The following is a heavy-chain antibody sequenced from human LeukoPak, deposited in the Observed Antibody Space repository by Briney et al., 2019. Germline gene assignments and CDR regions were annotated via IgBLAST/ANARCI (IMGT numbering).Heavy chain of an antibody. V-gene: IGHV4-39*07. CDR2: IYYSGST. CDR3: AQQTSGSVGYFQH. D-gene: IGHD3-22*01. J-gene: IGHJ1*01. Sequence: SETLSLTCTVSGGSISSSSYYWGWIRQPPGKGLEWIGSIYYSGSTNYNPSLKSRVTISVDTSKNQFSLKLSSVTAADTAVYYCAQQTSGSVGYFQHWGQGTLVTVSS. CDR1: GGSISSSSYY.